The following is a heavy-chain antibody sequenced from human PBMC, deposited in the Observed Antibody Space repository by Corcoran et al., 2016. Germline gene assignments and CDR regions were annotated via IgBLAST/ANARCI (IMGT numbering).Heavy chain of an antibody. CDR2: IWYDGSNK. J-gene: IGHJ4*02. CDR1: GFTFSSYG. Sequence: QVQLVESGGGVVQPGRSLRLSCAASGFTFSSYGMHWVRQAPGKGLEWVAVIWYDGSNKYYADSVKGRFTISRDNSKNTLYLQMNSLRAEDTAVYYCARDRCSSTSFYTFDYWGQGTLVTVSS. V-gene: IGHV3-33*01. D-gene: IGHD2-2*02. CDR3: ARDRCSSTSFYTFDY.